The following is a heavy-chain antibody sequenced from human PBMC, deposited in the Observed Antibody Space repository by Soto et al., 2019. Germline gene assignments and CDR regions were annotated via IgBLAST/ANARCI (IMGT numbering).Heavy chain of an antibody. J-gene: IGHJ6*02. CDR1: GYTFTSYG. D-gene: IGHD6-13*01. CDR2: ISAYNGNT. Sequence: ASVKVSCKASGYTFTSYGISWVRQAPGQGLEWMGWISAYNGNTNYAQKLQGRVTMTTDTSTSTAYMGLRSLRSDDTAVYYCARLYSRSWHYYYYYGMDVSGQGTTVTVSS. V-gene: IGHV1-18*01. CDR3: ARLYSRSWHYYYYYGMDV.